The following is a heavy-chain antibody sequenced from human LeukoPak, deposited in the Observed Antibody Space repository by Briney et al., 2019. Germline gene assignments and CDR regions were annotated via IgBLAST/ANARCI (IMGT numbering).Heavy chain of an antibody. Sequence: SETLSLTCTVSGGSISSYFWSWFRQPPGKGLEWIGEINRSGSTNYNSSLSLKSRVTISLDTSKNQFSLKLSSVTAADTAVYYCAVSAAALFDPWGQGTLVTVSS. CDR3: AVSAAALFDP. CDR1: GGSISSYF. D-gene: IGHD6-6*01. J-gene: IGHJ5*02. CDR2: INRSGST. V-gene: IGHV4-34*01.